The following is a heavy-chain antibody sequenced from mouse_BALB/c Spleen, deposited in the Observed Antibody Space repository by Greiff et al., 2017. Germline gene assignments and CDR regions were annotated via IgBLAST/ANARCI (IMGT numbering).Heavy chain of an antibody. CDR2: ISSGSSTI. Sequence: EVHLVESGGGLVQPGGSRKLSCAASGFTFSSFGMHWVRQAPEKGLEWVAYISSGSSTIYYADTVKGRFTISRDNPKNTLFLQMTSLRSEDTAMYYCAREGREGYYYAMDYWGQGTSVTVSS. CDR1: GFTFSSFG. J-gene: IGHJ4*01. D-gene: IGHD3-3*01. V-gene: IGHV5-17*02. CDR3: AREGREGYYYAMDY.